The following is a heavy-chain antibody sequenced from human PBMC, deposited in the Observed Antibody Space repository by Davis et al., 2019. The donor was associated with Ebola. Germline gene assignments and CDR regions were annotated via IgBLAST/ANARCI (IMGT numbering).Heavy chain of an antibody. J-gene: IGHJ5*02. D-gene: IGHD3-16*01. V-gene: IGHV3-7*03. CDR3: AREAVWRFDP. Sequence: GSLTLPCAASGFRFRSPWMSWVRQAPGKGLEWVANIRQDGSEKHYLDSVKGRFTISRDNAKNSLYLQMNSLRAEDTAVYYCAREAVWRFDPWGQGTLVTVSS. CDR1: GFRFRSPW. CDR2: IRQDGSEK.